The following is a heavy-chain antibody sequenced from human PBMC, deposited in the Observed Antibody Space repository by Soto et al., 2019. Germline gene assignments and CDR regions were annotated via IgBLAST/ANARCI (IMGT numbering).Heavy chain of an antibody. CDR2: TRNKAEKYTT. CDR1: GFSFSDHY. V-gene: IGHV3-72*01. Sequence: DVQLVESGGGLVQPGGSLRLSCAASGFSFSDHYMDWVRQAPGKGLEWVGRTRNKAEKYTTEYAASVKGRFTISRDDSTMSLFLQMNSLRNEDTAVYYCVSFTSGVVHWGQGTLVTVSS. J-gene: IGHJ4*02. CDR3: VSFTSGVVH. D-gene: IGHD3-3*01.